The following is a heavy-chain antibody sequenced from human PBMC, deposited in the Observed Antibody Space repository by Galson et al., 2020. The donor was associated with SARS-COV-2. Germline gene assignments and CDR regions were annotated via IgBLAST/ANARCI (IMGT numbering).Heavy chain of an antibody. CDR2: IYWDDDK. CDR1: GFSLSTSGVG. CDR3: ARLQSSGWYQDWFDP. J-gene: IGHJ5*02. D-gene: IGHD6-19*01. V-gene: IGHV2-5*02. Sequence: GPTLVKPTQTLTLTCTFSGFSLSTSGVGVGWIRQPPGKALEWLALIYWDDDKRYSPSLKSRLTITKDTSKNQVVLTMTNMDPVDTATYYCARLQSSGWYQDWFDPWGQGTLVTVSS.